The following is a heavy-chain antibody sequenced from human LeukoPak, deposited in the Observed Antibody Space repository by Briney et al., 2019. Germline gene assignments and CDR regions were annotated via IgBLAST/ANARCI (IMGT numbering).Heavy chain of an antibody. V-gene: IGHV1-2*02. CDR3: ARDRRYYGSGSYYHDY. Sequence: ASVKVSCKASGYTFTGYYMHWVRQAPGQGLEWVGWINPNSGGTNYAQKFQGRVTMTRDTSISTAYMELSRLRSDDTAVYYCARDRRYYGSGSYYHDYWGQGTLVTVSS. CDR2: INPNSGGT. J-gene: IGHJ4*02. D-gene: IGHD3-10*01. CDR1: GYTFTGYY.